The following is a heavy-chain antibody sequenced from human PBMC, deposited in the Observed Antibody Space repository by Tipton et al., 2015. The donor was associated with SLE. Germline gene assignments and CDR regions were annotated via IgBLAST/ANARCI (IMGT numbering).Heavy chain of an antibody. Sequence: SLRLSCAASGFTFSSYWMSWVRQAPGKGLEWVANIKQDGSEKYYVDSVKGRFTISRNNDKNSLYLQMNSLRADDTVVYYCSRDHDCYGSSAYYYYHFFDYWGQGTLVAVSS. D-gene: IGHD3-22*01. CDR1: GFTFSSYW. J-gene: IGHJ4*02. CDR2: IKQDGSEK. CDR3: SRDHDCYGSSAYYYYHFFDY. V-gene: IGHV3-7*01.